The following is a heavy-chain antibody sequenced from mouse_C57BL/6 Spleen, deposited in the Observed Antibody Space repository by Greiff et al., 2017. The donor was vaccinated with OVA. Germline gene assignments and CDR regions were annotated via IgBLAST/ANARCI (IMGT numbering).Heavy chain of an antibody. CDR1: GFTFSDYG. D-gene: IGHD1-1*01. CDR3: ARHGKGDYAMDY. J-gene: IGHJ4*01. V-gene: IGHV5-15*01. Sequence: EVQLVESGGGLVQPGGSLKLSCAASGFTFSDYGMAWVRQAPRKGPEWVPFISNLAYSIYYADTVTGRFTISRENAKNTLYLEMSSLRSEDTAMYYCARHGKGDYAMDYWGQGTSVTVSS. CDR2: ISNLAYSI.